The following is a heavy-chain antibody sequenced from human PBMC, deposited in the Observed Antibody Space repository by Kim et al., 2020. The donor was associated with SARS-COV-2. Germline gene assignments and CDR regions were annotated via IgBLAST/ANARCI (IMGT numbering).Heavy chain of an antibody. CDR3: ARKKRVVPAATFDY. V-gene: IGHV4-34*01. J-gene: IGHJ4*02. CDR1: GGSFSGYY. Sequence: SETLSLTCAVYGGSFSGYYWSWIRQPPGKGLEWIGEINHSGSTNYNPSLKSRVTISVDTSKNQFSLKLSSVTAADTAVYYCARKKRVVPAATFDYWGQGTLVTVSS. D-gene: IGHD2-2*01. CDR2: INHSGST.